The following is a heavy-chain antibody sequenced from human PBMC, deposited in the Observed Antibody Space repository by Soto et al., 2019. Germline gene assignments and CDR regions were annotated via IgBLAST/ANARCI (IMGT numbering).Heavy chain of an antibody. CDR2: INGGNGNT. J-gene: IGHJ6*02. CDR3: ARGKGMEENYYYHGMDV. CDR1: GYSFTTYA. V-gene: IGHV1-3*01. D-gene: IGHD1-1*01. Sequence: QVQVVQSGAEVKKPGASVKISCKASGYSFTTYAMHWVRQAPGQRLELMAWINGGNGNTKYSQKFQDRVTITRDTSANIAYMELSSLRSEDSAVYYCARGKGMEENYYYHGMDVWGQGTTVSVSS.